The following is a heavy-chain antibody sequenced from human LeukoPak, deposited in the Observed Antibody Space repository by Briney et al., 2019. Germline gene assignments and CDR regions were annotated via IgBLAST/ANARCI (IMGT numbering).Heavy chain of an antibody. J-gene: IGHJ4*02. D-gene: IGHD1-26*01. V-gene: IGHV4-34*01. CDR3: ARYRGVVGVDY. Sequence: SETLSLTCAVYGESFSGYYWNWIRQPPGKGLEWIGEINHSGNTKYNPSLKSRVTISADTSKNQFSLKLSSVTAADTAVYYCARYRGVVGVDYWGQGTLVTVSS. CDR2: INHSGNT. CDR1: GESFSGYY.